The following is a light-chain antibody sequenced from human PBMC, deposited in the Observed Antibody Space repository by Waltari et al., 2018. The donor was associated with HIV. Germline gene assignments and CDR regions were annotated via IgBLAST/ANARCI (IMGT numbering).Light chain of an antibody. J-gene: IGKJ2*01. CDR2: AAS. V-gene: IGKV1-39*01. CDR1: QSIRSY. Sequence: DIQMTQSPSSLSASVGDRVTITCRASQSIRSYLNWYQQKPGKAPKLLIDAASSLQSGVPSSFSGSGSGTDFTLTISSLQPEDFATYYCQQSYSTPYTFGQGTKLEIK. CDR3: QQSYSTPYT.